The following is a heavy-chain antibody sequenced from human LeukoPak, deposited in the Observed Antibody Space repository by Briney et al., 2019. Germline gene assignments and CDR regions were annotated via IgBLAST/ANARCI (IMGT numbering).Heavy chain of an antibody. CDR2: IYYSGTT. Sequence: SETLSLTCTISGGSISSTGSYWGWIRQPPGKGLEWIGSIYYSGTTYYNPSLKSRVTISIDTSKSQSSLKLSSVTAADTAVYYCARRAVVTAYYFDHWGQGALVTVSS. V-gene: IGHV4-39*01. CDR1: GGSISSTGSY. J-gene: IGHJ4*02. D-gene: IGHD2-21*02. CDR3: ARRAVVTAYYFDH.